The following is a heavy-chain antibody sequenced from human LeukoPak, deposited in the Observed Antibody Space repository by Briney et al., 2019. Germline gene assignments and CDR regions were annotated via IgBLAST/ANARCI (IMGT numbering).Heavy chain of an antibody. V-gene: IGHV3-7*01. CDR3: ATSSDAPANM. CDR2: INQDGGAK. D-gene: IGHD2-2*01. Sequence: GGSLRLSCTVSGFTFSTYWMSWVRQAPGKGLEWVANINQDGGAKYSVGSVKGRFTVSRDNAKNSLYLQMNSLRAEDTGVYYCATSSDAPANMWGQGTLVTVSS. CDR1: GFTFSTYW. J-gene: IGHJ4*02.